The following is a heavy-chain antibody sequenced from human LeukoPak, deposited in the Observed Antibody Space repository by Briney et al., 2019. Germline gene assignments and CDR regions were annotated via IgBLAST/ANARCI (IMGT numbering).Heavy chain of an antibody. CDR2: MNPNSGNT. CDR3: ARGTYCSSTSCSLYYYYYMDV. CDR1: GYTFTSYD. Sequence: ASVKVSCKASGYTFTSYDINWVRQATGQGLEWMGWMNPNSGNTGYAQKFQGRVTITRNTSISTAYMELSSLRSEDTAVYYCARGTYCSSTSCSLYYYYYMDVWGKGTTVTVSS. D-gene: IGHD2-2*01. J-gene: IGHJ6*03. V-gene: IGHV1-8*03.